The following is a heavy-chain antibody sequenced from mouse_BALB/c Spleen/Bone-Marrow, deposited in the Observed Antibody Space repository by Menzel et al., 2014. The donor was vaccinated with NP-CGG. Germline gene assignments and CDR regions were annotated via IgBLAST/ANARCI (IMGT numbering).Heavy chain of an antibody. CDR2: VDPSDGNT. V-gene: IGHV1-69*02. CDR1: GYTFTTYW. D-gene: IGHD1-3*01. J-gene: IGHJ3*01. Sequence: VKLMESGAELVTPGASVKLSCKASGYTFTTYWMHWVKQRPGHGLEWIGQVDPSDGNTNYSQMLKGKATLTVDKSSSTAYMQLNSLSSEDSAVYYCARGGDNFAWFAYWGQGTLVTVSA. CDR3: ARGGDNFAWFAY.